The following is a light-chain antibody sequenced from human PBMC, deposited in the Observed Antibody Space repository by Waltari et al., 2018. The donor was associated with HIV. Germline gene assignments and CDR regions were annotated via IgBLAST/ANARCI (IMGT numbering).Light chain of an antibody. CDR3: GTWDSSLSAYVV. CDR1: SSNIGNNY. CDR2: DNN. J-gene: IGLJ2*01. Sequence: QSVLTQPPSVSAAPGQKVTISCSGSSSNIGNNYVSWYQQLPGTAPKLLIYDNNTRPSGIPDRFSGAQSGTSATLGITGLQTGDEADYYCGTWDSSLSAYVVFGGGTKLTVL. V-gene: IGLV1-51*01.